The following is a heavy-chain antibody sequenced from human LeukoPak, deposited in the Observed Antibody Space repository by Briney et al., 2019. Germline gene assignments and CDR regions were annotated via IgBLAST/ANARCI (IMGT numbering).Heavy chain of an antibody. V-gene: IGHV4-31*03. CDR2: IYYSAST. J-gene: IGHJ4*02. D-gene: IGHD1-26*01. CDR1: GGSVFSGGYY. CDR3: ARGPLGASFVDY. Sequence: PSETLSLTCTVSGGSVFSGGYYWSWIRQHPGKGLEGIGYIYYSASTYYKPSLKSRVTISIDTSRAQFSLKLGSVTAADTAVYYCARGPLGASFVDYWGQGTLVTVSS.